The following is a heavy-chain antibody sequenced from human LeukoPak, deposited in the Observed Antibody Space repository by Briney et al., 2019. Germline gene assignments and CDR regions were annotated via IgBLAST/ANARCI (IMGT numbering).Heavy chain of an antibody. CDR3: ARGPAGVSLLWFGEWRGPWFDP. J-gene: IGHJ5*02. D-gene: IGHD3-10*01. CDR1: GGSFSGYY. V-gene: IGHV4-34*01. CDR2: INHSGST. Sequence: PSETLSLTCAVYGGSFSGYYWSWIRQPPGKGLEWIGEINHSGSTNYNPSLKSRVTISVDTSKNQFSLKLSSVTAADTAVYYCARGPAGVSLLWFGEWRGPWFDPWGQGTLVTVSS.